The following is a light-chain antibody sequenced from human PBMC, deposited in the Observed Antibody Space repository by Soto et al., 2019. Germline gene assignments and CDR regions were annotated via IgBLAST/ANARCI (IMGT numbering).Light chain of an antibody. J-gene: IGLJ1*01. Sequence: SYELAQPPSVSVSPGQTASITCSGDKLGDKYASWYQQRPGQSPVVVIFQDNKRPSGIPERFSGSNSGNTATLTISGTQALDEADYHCATWDDSLNGYVFGTGTKVTVL. V-gene: IGLV3-1*01. CDR3: ATWDDSLNGYV. CDR1: KLGDKY. CDR2: QDN.